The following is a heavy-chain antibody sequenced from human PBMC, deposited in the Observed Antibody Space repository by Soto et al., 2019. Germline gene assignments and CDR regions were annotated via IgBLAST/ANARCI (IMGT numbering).Heavy chain of an antibody. Sequence: PGGSLRLSCAASGFTFFTYAMSWVRQAPGKGLEWVSSITDSGDSTYYADSVKGRFTISRDNSKNTLYLQMKSLRAEDTAVYYCAKDTQVVTFIFDYWGQGTLVTVSS. V-gene: IGHV3-23*01. D-gene: IGHD2-21*02. CDR2: ITDSGDST. CDR3: AKDTQVVTFIFDY. CDR1: GFTFFTYA. J-gene: IGHJ4*02.